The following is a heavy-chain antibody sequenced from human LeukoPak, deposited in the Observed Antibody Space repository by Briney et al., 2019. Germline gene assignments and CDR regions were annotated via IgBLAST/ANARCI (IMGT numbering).Heavy chain of an antibody. CDR1: GFSFSNYW. CDR2: IKQDESEK. V-gene: IGHV3-7*03. Sequence: GGSLRLSCTASGFSFSNYWMSWVRQAPGKGLEWVASIKQDESEKYYVDSVKGRFTTSRDNAKSSLYLQMNSLRAEDSAVYYCARRYFDYWGQGTLVTVSS. J-gene: IGHJ4*02. CDR3: ARRYFDY.